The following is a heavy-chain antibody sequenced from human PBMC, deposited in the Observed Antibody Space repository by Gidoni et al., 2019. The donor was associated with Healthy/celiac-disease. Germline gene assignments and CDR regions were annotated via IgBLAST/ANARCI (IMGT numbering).Heavy chain of an antibody. D-gene: IGHD3-3*02. CDR2: INHSGST. V-gene: IGHV4-34*01. CDR3: ARGAHFYPGFLPGWFDP. J-gene: IGHJ5*02. CDR1: GGSFSGYY. Sequence: QVQLQQWGAGLLKPSETLSLTCAVYGGSFSGYYWSWIRQPPGKGLEWIGEINHSGSTNYNPSLKSRVTISVDTSKNQFSLKLSSVTAADTAVYYCARGAHFYPGFLPGWFDPWGQGTLVTVSS.